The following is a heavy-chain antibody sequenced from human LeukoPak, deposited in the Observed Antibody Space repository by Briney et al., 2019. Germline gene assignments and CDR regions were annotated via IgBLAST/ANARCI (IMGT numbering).Heavy chain of an antibody. CDR1: GLTFSTYA. CDR3: AKDHTLWAVAYYFDY. J-gene: IGHJ4*02. Sequence: GGSLRLSCAASGLTFSTYAMSRVRQAPGKGLEWVSAISNSGGRTYYADSVKGRFAISRDNSKNTLYLQMNSLRAEDTATYYCAKDHTLWAVAYYFDYWGQGALVTVSS. CDR2: ISNSGGRT. V-gene: IGHV3-23*01. D-gene: IGHD3/OR15-3a*01.